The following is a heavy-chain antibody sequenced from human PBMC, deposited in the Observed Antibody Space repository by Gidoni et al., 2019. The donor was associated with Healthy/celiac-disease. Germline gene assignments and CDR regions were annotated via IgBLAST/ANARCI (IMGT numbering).Heavy chain of an antibody. CDR2: IGTAGDT. CDR1: GFTFSSYD. Sequence: EVQLVESGGGLVQPGGSLRLSCAASGFTFSSYDMHWVRQATGKGLEWVSAIGTAGDTYYPGSVKGRFTISRENAKNSLYFQMNSLRAGDTAVYYCARSAEQQLGAFDIWGQGTMVTVSS. V-gene: IGHV3-13*01. D-gene: IGHD6-13*01. CDR3: ARSAEQQLGAFDI. J-gene: IGHJ3*02.